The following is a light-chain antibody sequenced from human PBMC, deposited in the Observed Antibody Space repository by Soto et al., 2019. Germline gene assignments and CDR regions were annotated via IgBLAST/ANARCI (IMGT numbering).Light chain of an antibody. Sequence: DIPMTQFPPSLSASVGDRVTVTCQASQDISNSLNWYQQKPGEAPRLLIYDASRLETGVPSRFSGSGLGTDFTFTINSLQPEDFATYFCQQYDSLPPAFGGGTRVEIK. CDR1: QDISNS. CDR2: DAS. J-gene: IGKJ4*01. CDR3: QQYDSLPPA. V-gene: IGKV1-33*01.